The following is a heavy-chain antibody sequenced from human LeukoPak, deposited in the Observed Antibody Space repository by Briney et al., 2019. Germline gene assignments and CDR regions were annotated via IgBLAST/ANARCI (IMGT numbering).Heavy chain of an antibody. CDR3: ARESGYSSGWYEGYFDC. CDR2: ISGDSNYI. V-gene: IGHV3-21*04. D-gene: IGHD6-19*01. J-gene: IGHJ4*02. Sequence: PGGSLRLSCAASGFTFSIYSMSWVRQAPGKGLEWVSSISGDSNYIYYADSVKGRFTIFRDNAKNSLFLQMNSLRAEDTAVYYCARESGYSSGWYEGYFDCWGEGSLVTVSS. CDR1: GFTFSIYS.